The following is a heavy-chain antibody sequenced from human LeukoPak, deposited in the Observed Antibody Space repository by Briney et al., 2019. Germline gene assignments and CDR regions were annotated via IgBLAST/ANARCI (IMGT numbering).Heavy chain of an antibody. V-gene: IGHV4-38-2*01. CDR3: ARLTPTYYYDSSGYSSSDDY. J-gene: IGHJ4*02. D-gene: IGHD3-22*01. Sequence: SETLSLNCAVSGYSISSGYYWGWIRQPPGKGLERIVSIYRSGSTSYNPSLKSRVTISVDTPKNQFYLKLSSVTAADTAVYYCARLTPTYYYDSSGYSSSDDYWGQGTLVTVSS. CDR1: GYSISSGYY. CDR2: IYRSGST.